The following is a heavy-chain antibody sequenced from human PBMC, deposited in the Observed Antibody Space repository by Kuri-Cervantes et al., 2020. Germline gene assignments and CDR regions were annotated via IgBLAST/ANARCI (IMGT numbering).Heavy chain of an antibody. CDR1: GFTFSSYG. CDR3: ARAEVPAAIELSYYYYYMDV. J-gene: IGHJ6*03. V-gene: IGHV3-30*03. Sequence: GESLKISCAASGFTFSSYGMHWVRQAPGKGLEWVAVISYDGSNKYYADSVKGQFTISRDNSKNTLYLQMNSLRAEDTALYYCARAEVPAAIELSYYYYYMDVWGKGTTVTVSS. D-gene: IGHD2-2*01. CDR2: ISYDGSNK.